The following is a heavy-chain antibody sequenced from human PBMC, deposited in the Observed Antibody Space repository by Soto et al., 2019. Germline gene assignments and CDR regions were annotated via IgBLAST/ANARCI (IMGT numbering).Heavy chain of an antibody. V-gene: IGHV1-69*12. Sequence: QVQLVQSGAEVKKPGSSVKVSCKASGGTFGSYAISWVRQAPGQGLEGMGGIIPIFGTANYAQKFQGRVTITADESTSTAYMELSSLRSEDTAVYYCAREAAAGTPYYFDYWGQGTLVTVSS. CDR3: AREAAAGTPYYFDY. D-gene: IGHD6-13*01. CDR1: GGTFGSYA. CDR2: IIPIFGTA. J-gene: IGHJ4*02.